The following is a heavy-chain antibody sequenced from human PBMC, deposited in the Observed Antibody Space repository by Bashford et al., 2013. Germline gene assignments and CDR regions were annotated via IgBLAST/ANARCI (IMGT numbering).Heavy chain of an antibody. CDR3: TKHRGAVTMVRGVIDY. J-gene: IGHJ4*02. CDR1: GGSISGYY. V-gene: IGHV4-59*04. Sequence: SETLSLTCTLSGGSISGYYWSWIRQPPGKGLEWVGYVYYTGSTYYNPSLKSRVTISVDTSKNQFSLKLSSVTAADTAVYYCTKHRGAVTMVRGVIDYWGQGTLVTVSS. CDR2: VYYTGST. D-gene: IGHD3-10*01.